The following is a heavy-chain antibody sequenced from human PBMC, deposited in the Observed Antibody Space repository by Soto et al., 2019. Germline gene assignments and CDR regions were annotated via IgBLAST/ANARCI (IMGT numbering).Heavy chain of an antibody. CDR1: GGSVSSGSYY. D-gene: IGHD6-19*01. V-gene: IGHV4-61*01. J-gene: IGHJ6*02. Sequence: SETLSLTCTVSGGSVSSGSYYWSWIRQPPGKGLEWIGYIYYSGSTNYNPSLKSRVTISVDTSKNQFSLKLSSVTAADTAVYYCASLMGSGWSNYYYYGMDVWGQGTTVTV. CDR2: IYYSGST. CDR3: ASLMGSGWSNYYYYGMDV.